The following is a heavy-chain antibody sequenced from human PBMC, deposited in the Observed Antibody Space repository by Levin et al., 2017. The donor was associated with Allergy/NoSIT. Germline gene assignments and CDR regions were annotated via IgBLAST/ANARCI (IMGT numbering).Heavy chain of an antibody. D-gene: IGHD4-17*01. Sequence: KPSETLSLTCTVSGVSISSIYYWGWIRQSPGTGLEWIATISSIGNTYFNPSLKSRATISGDISKKEISLKLTSVTAADTAIYYCARQNDYGDYLVDSWGQGTLVTVSS. CDR2: ISSIGNT. CDR1: GVSISSIYY. J-gene: IGHJ4*02. V-gene: IGHV4-39*01. CDR3: ARQNDYGDYLVDS.